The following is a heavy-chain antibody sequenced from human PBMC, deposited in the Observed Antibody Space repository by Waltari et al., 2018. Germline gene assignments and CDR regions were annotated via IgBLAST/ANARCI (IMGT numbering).Heavy chain of an antibody. V-gene: IGHV4-61*02. CDR1: GGFISSGSYY. Sequence: QVQLQESGPGLVKPSQTLSLTCTVSGGFISSGSYYWNWIRQPAGKGLEWIGRIFSSGTPTYTPSLKTRVTISVDTSKNQFSLELTSGTAADTAVYYCARYCSSGTCYERGDNAFDIWGQGTAVTVSS. CDR2: IFSSGTP. J-gene: IGHJ3*02. CDR3: ARYCSSGTCYERGDNAFDI. D-gene: IGHD2-2*01.